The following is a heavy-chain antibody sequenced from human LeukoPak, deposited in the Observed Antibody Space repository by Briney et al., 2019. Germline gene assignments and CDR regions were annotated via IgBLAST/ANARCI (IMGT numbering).Heavy chain of an antibody. CDR2: FDPEDGET. CDR3: ATGLESGWYGMDV. V-gene: IGHV1-24*01. CDR1: GYTLTELS. J-gene: IGHJ6*02. D-gene: IGHD6-19*01. Sequence: ASVKISCKVSGYTLTELSMHWVRQAPGKGLEWMGGFDPEDGETIYAQKFQGRVTMTEDTSTDTAYIELSSLRSEDTAVYYCATGLESGWYGMDVWGQGTTVTVSS.